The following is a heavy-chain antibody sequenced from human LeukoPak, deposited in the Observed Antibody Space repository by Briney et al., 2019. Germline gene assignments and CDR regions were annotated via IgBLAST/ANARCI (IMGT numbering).Heavy chain of an antibody. V-gene: IGHV3-53*01. CDR3: TSDRDGYNYYFDY. CDR1: GFTFSDYY. CDR2: IYSGGST. J-gene: IGHJ4*02. Sequence: PGGSLRLSCAASGFTFSDYYMSWIRQAPGKGLEWVSVIYSGGSTYYADSVKGRFTISRDNSKNTLYLQMNSLRAEDTAVYYCTSDRDGYNYYFDYWGQGILVTVSS. D-gene: IGHD5-24*01.